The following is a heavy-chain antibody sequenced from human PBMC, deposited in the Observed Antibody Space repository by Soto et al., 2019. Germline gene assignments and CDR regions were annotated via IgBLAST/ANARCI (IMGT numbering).Heavy chain of an antibody. CDR1: GGSFSGYY. V-gene: IGHV4-34*01. CDR2: INHSGST. D-gene: IGHD4-17*01. CDR3: ARRSDQLRRAFDI. J-gene: IGHJ3*02. Sequence: SETLSLTCAVYGGSFSGYYWSWIRQPPGKGLEWIGEINHSGSTNYNPSLKSRVTISVDTSKNQFSLKLSSVAAADTAVYYCARRSDQLRRAFDIWGQGTMVTVSS.